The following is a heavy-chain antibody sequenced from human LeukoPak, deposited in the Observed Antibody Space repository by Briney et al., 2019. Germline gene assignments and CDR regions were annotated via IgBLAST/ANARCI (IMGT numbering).Heavy chain of an antibody. CDR1: GYSIRSDYY. Sequence: SETLSLTCAVSGYSIRSDYYRGWIRQTPGKGLEWIGSIYHSGSTYYNPSLKSRVTISVDTSKNQFSLKLSSVTAADTAVYYCARFGDRYDFWSGGIYMDVWGKGTTVTVSS. D-gene: IGHD3-3*01. CDR2: IYHSGST. CDR3: ARFGDRYDFWSGGIYMDV. V-gene: IGHV4-38-2*01. J-gene: IGHJ6*03.